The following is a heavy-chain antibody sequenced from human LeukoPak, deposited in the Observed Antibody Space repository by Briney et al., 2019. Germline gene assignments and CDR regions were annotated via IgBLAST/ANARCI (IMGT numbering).Heavy chain of an antibody. CDR3: ARDIVQAYHYFGMDF. Sequence: ASVKVSCKASGYTFTDYYIHWVRQAPGQGLEWMGWIIPNSGDTNYAQKFQGRVTMTRDASITTAYMELSRLTSDDTAVYYCARDIVQAYHYFGMDFLGQGTTVTVSS. CDR1: GYTFTDYY. J-gene: IGHJ6*02. CDR2: IIPNSGDT. D-gene: IGHD2-2*01. V-gene: IGHV1-2*02.